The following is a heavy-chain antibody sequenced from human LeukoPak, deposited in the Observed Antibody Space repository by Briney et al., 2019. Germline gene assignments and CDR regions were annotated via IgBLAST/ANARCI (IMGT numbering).Heavy chain of an antibody. CDR3: ASAITMVRGGARYYYMDV. J-gene: IGHJ6*03. CDR1: GYTFTSYY. CDR2: INPSGGST. V-gene: IGHV1-46*01. Sequence: ASVKVSCKASGYTFTSYYMHWVRQAPGQGLEWTGIINPSGGSTSYAQKFQGRVTMTRDMSTSTVYMELRSLRSDDTAVYYCASAITMVRGGARYYYMDVWGKGTTVTISS. D-gene: IGHD3-10*01.